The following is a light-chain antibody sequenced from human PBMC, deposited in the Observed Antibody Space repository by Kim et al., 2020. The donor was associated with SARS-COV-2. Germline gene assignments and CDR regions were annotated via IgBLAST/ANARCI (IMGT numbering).Light chain of an antibody. J-gene: IGLJ2*01. CDR2: DYS. Sequence: SYELTQPPSVSVAPGKTARITCGGNNIGRKSVHWYQQKPGQAPVLVVYDYSDRSSGIPERFSGSNSGNTATLTINRVEAGDEADYYCQVWDSSSNHVVFGGGTQLTVL. CDR3: QVWDSSSNHVV. V-gene: IGLV3-21*03. CDR1: NIGRKS.